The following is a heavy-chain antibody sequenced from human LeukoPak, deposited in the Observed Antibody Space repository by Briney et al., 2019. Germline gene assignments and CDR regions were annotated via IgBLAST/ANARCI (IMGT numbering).Heavy chain of an antibody. D-gene: IGHD3-16*01. Sequence: SGGSLRLSCAASGFMFGDYAMHWARQAPGKGLEWVAGIHYNSGHSGYADSVKGRFTISRDNAKNTLYLQMNSLRAEDTAVYYCAREMPAEWGKNAFDIWGQGTMVTVSS. J-gene: IGHJ3*02. V-gene: IGHV3-9*01. CDR2: IHYNSGHS. CDR1: GFMFGDYA. CDR3: AREMPAEWGKNAFDI.